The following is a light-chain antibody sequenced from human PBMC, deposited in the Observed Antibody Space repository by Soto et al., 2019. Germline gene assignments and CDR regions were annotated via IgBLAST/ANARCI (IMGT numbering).Light chain of an antibody. V-gene: IGKV1-16*02. J-gene: IGKJ4*01. CDR3: QQYKDYPLT. Sequence: DIQMTQSPSSLSASVGDRITITCRASQDIIDRLVWFQQKPGKAPKSLIYAASNLQSGVPSKFSGSGSGTDFTLTISSLQPEDFATYYCQQYKDYPLTFGGGTMVEIK. CDR1: QDIIDR. CDR2: AAS.